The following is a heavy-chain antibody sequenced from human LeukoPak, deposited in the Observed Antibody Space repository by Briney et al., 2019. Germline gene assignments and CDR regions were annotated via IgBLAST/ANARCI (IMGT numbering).Heavy chain of an antibody. CDR3: AREPATTVVTEYYFDY. CDR2: INPSGGST. J-gene: IGHJ4*02. D-gene: IGHD4-23*01. CDR1: GYTFTSYY. Sequence: ASVKVSCKASGYTFTSYYMHWVRQAPGQGLEWMGIINPSGGSTSYAQKFQGRVTMTRDTSTRTVYMELSSLRSEDTAVYYCAREPATTVVTEYYFDYWGQGTLVTVSS. V-gene: IGHV1-46*01.